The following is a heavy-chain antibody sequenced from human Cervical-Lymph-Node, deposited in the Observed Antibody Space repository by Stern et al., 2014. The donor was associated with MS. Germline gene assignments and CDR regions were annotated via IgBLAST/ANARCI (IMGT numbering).Heavy chain of an antibody. J-gene: IGHJ5*02. CDR3: ASANCSSTSCPNWFDP. CDR1: CGSISSGDYY. CDR2: IYYSGST. Sequence: QVQLVESGPGLVKPSQTLSLTCTVSCGSISSGDYYWMWIRHPPGKGLVWIGNIYYSGSTYYNTFLKSRVNISVDTSKNQFSLKLSSVTAADTAVYYCASANCSSTSCPNWFDPWGQGTLVTVSS. D-gene: IGHD2-2*01. V-gene: IGHV4-30-4*01.